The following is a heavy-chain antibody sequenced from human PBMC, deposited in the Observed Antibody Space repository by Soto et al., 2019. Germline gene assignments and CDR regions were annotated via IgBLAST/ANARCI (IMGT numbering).Heavy chain of an antibody. Sequence: QVQLVQSGAEVKKPGSSVKVSCKASGGTSSSYAISWVRQAPGQGLEWMGGIIPIFGTANYAQKFQGRVTITADESTSTAYMELSSLRSDDTAVYYCARVSSSPSGYYYYYGMDVWGQGTTVTVSS. CDR1: GGTSSSYA. CDR3: ARVSSSPSGYYYYYGMDV. D-gene: IGHD6-6*01. J-gene: IGHJ6*02. V-gene: IGHV1-69*01. CDR2: IIPIFGTA.